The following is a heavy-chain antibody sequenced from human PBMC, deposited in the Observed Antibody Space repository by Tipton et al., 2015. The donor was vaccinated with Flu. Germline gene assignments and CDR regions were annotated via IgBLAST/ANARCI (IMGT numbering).Heavy chain of an antibody. J-gene: IGHJ4*02. CDR1: GLTFSEAW. CDR3: TAGVGATDHDY. Sequence: GSLRLSCVVSGLTFSEAWMSWVRQAPGKGLEWVGRIKSKTDRGTRDFAAPVRGRFSISRDDSKNTVYLQMNSLKTEDTAVYYCTAGVGATDHDYWGQGTLLTVSS. CDR2: IKSKTDRGTR. D-gene: IGHD1-26*01. V-gene: IGHV3-15*01.